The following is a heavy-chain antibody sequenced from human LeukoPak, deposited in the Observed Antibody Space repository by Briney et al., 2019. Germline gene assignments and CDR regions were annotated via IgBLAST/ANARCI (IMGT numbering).Heavy chain of an antibody. D-gene: IGHD1-26*01. J-gene: IGHJ4*02. CDR3: ARDTPETLVGATY. Sequence: LTGGSLRLSCAASGFTFSSYEMNWVRQAPGKGLEWVSYISSSGSTIYYADSVKGRFTISRDNAKNSLYLQMNSLRAEDTAVYYCARDTPETLVGATYWGQGTLVTVSS. CDR2: ISSSGSTI. CDR1: GFTFSSYE. V-gene: IGHV3-48*03.